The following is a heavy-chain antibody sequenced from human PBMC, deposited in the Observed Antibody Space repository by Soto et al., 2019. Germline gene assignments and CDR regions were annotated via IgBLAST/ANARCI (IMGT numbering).Heavy chain of an antibody. CDR2: ISYDGSNK. D-gene: IGHD6-19*01. Sequence: GGSLRLSCAASGFTFSSYGMHWVRQAPGKGLEWVAVISYDGSNKYYADSVKGRFTISRDNSKNKLYLQMNSRRAEDTAVYYCAKEYSSGWYDPYYYYGMDVWGQGTTVTVSS. CDR3: AKEYSSGWYDPYYYYGMDV. CDR1: GFTFSSYG. J-gene: IGHJ6*02. V-gene: IGHV3-30*18.